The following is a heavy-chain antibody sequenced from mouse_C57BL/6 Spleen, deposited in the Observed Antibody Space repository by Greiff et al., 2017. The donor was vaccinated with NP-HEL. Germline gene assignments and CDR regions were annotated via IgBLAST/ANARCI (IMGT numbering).Heavy chain of an antibody. V-gene: IGHV3-6*01. CDR3: ARIPPDYGSSYWYFDV. Sequence: EVQLVESGPGLVKPSQSLSLTCSVTGYSITSGYYWNWIRQFPGNKLEWMGYISYDGSNNYNPSLKNRISITRDTSKNQFFLKLNSVTTEDTATYYCARIPPDYGSSYWYFDVWGTGTTVTVSS. CDR1: GYSITSGYY. D-gene: IGHD1-1*01. J-gene: IGHJ1*03. CDR2: ISYDGSN.